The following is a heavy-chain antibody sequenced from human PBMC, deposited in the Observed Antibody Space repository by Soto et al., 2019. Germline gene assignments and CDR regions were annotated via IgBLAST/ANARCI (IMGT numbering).Heavy chain of an antibody. D-gene: IGHD5-12*01. V-gene: IGHV5-51*01. CDR2: IYPGDSDT. CDR1: GYSFTSYW. CDR3: ASNSGYDYGPCYYYYMDV. J-gene: IGHJ6*03. Sequence: PGESLKISCKGSGYSFTSYWIGWVRQMPGKGLEWMGIIYPGDSDTRYSPSFQGQVTISADKSISTAYLQWSSLKASDTAMYYCASNSGYDYGPCYYYYMDVWGKGTTVTVSS.